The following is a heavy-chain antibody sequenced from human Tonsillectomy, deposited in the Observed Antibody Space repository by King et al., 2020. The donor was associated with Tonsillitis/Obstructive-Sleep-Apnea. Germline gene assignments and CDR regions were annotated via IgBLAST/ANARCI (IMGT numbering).Heavy chain of an antibody. D-gene: IGHD3-10*01. CDR3: AREERASGGAGNWFDP. Sequence: VQLVESGGGLVQPGGSLRLSCAASGFTFSSYEMNWVRQAPGKGLEWGSYISSSGSTIYYADSVKGRFTISRDNAKNSLYLQMNSLRAEDTAVYYCAREERASGGAGNWFDPWGQGTLVTVSS. V-gene: IGHV3-48*03. J-gene: IGHJ5*02. CDR2: ISSSGSTI. CDR1: GFTFSSYE.